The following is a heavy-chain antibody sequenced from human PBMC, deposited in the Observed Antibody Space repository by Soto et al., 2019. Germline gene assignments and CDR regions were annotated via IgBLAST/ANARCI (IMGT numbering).Heavy chain of an antibody. V-gene: IGHV3-21*01. J-gene: IGHJ6*02. CDR3: ARDYSADTAMNYYYYGMDV. Sequence: GGSLRLSCAASGFTFSSYSMNWVRQAPGKGLEWVSSISSSSSYIYYADSVKGRFTISRDNAKNSLYLQMNSLRAEDTAVYYCARDYSADTAMNYYYYGMDVWGQGTTVTVSS. D-gene: IGHD5-18*01. CDR1: GFTFSSYS. CDR2: ISSSSSYI.